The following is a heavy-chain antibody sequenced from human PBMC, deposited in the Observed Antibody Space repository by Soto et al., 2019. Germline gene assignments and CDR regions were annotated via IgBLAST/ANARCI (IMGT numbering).Heavy chain of an antibody. CDR2: ISGSGGST. D-gene: IGHD3-9*01. CDR3: AKDNYYDILTGRDAFDI. J-gene: IGHJ3*02. V-gene: IGHV3-23*01. CDR1: GFTFSSYA. Sequence: GGSLRLSCAASGFTFSSYAMSWVRQAPGKGLEWVSVISGSGGSTYYADSVKGRFTISRDNSKSTLYLQMNSLRAEDTAVYYCAKDNYYDILTGRDAFDIWGQGTMVTVSS.